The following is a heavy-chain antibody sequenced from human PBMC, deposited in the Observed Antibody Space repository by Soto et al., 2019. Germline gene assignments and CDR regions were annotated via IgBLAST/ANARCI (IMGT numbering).Heavy chain of an antibody. CDR1: GYTFTSYG. V-gene: IGHV1-18*04. Sequence: ASVKVSCKASGYTFTSYGISWVRQAPGQGLEWMGWISAYNGNTNYAQKLQGRVTMTTDTSTSTAYMELRSLRSDDTAVYYCARDFPAHAVAAAAHFDYWGQGTLVTVSS. D-gene: IGHD6-13*01. CDR3: ARDFPAHAVAAAAHFDY. CDR2: ISAYNGNT. J-gene: IGHJ4*02.